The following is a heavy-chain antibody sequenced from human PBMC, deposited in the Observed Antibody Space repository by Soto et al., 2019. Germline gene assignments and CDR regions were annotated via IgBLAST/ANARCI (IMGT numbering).Heavy chain of an antibody. CDR2: IYYSGST. CDR3: ARDTGYSYGATLDY. J-gene: IGHJ4*02. CDR1: GGSISSYY. Sequence: SETLSLTCTVSGGSISSYYWSWIRQPPGKGLEWIGYIYYSGSTNYNPSLKSRVTVSIDTSENQFSLRLTSVTAADTAVYYCARDTGYSYGATLDYWGQGTLVTVSS. V-gene: IGHV4-59*12. D-gene: IGHD3-10*01.